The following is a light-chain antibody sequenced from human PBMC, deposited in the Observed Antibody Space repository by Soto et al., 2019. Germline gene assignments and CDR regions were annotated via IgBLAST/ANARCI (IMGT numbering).Light chain of an antibody. CDR2: AAS. CDR1: QGIRTD. V-gene: IGKV1-17*01. J-gene: IGKJ1*01. CDR3: LQHNSYPRT. Sequence: DLQMTQSPSSLSASVGDRVTITCRASQGIRTDLGWYQQTPGKAPKRLIYAASSLQSGVPSRFSGSGSGTEFTLTISSLQPEDFATYYCLQHNSYPRTFGQGTKVEIK.